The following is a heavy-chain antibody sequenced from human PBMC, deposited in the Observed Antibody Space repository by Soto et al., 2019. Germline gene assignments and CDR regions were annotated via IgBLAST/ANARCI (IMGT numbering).Heavy chain of an antibody. D-gene: IGHD3-3*01. Sequence: SVKVSCKASGGTFSSYTISWVRQAPGQGLEWMGRIIPILGIANYAQKFQGRVTITADKSTSTAYMELSSLRSEDTAVYYCARGLRFLEWLNAEDAFDIWGQGTMVTVSS. CDR1: GGTFSSYT. V-gene: IGHV1-69*02. CDR2: IIPILGIA. CDR3: ARGLRFLEWLNAEDAFDI. J-gene: IGHJ3*02.